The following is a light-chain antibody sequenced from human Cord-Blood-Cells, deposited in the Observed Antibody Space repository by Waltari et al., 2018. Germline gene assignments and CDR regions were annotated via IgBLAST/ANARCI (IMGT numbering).Light chain of an antibody. CDR3: SSYAGSNNLV. CDR2: EVS. CDR1: SSDVGGYNY. J-gene: IGLJ3*02. Sequence: HSALTQPPSAAGFSGQSVTISCTGTSSDVGGYNYASWYKQHPGKSPKPMIYEVSKRPAGVPDRFSGSKSGNTASLTVSGLQAEDEADYYCSSYAGSNNLVFGGGTKLTVL. V-gene: IGLV2-8*01.